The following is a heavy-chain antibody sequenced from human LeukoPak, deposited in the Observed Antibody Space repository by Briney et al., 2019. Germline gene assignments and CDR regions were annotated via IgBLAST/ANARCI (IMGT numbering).Heavy chain of an antibody. CDR2: INPNTGGT. V-gene: IGHV1-2*02. CDR1: GYTFTGYY. D-gene: IGHD3-9*01. J-gene: IGHJ4*02. Sequence: GASVKVSCKASGYTFTGYYMHWVRQAPGQGLEWMGWINPNTGGTNYAQKFQGRVTMTRDTSISTAYMELSRLRSDDTAVYYCAREYYDILTGYNYYFDYWGQGTLVTVSS. CDR3: AREYYDILTGYNYYFDY.